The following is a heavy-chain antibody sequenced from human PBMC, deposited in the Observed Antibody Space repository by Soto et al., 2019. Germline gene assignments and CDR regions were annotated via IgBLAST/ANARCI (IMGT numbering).Heavy chain of an antibody. CDR2: ISAYNGNS. J-gene: IGHJ4*02. CDR1: GYSFATSG. CDR3: ARAGHYYDASGYAN. D-gene: IGHD3-22*01. Sequence: QVKLVQSGAEVKKPGASIKVSCKASGYSFATSGMTWVRQAPGQGLEWVGWISAYNGNSNYDQNLQDRVTMTTDTSTTTAYLELRNLRSDDSAVYYCARAGHYYDASGYANWGQGTLVTVSS. V-gene: IGHV1-18*01.